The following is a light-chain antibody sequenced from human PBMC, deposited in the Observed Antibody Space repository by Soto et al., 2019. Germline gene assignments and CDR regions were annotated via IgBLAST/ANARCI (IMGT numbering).Light chain of an antibody. CDR2: ASS. CDR3: QQYDSYPYT. CDR1: QSISGW. J-gene: IGKJ2*01. Sequence: DIQMTQSPSTLSASVGDRVTVTCRASQSISGWLASYQQKPGKAPKLLIFASSDLETGVPSRFSGGGSGTEYTLPISSLQPDDFAAYYCQQYDSYPYTFGQGTKLEI. V-gene: IGKV1-5*03.